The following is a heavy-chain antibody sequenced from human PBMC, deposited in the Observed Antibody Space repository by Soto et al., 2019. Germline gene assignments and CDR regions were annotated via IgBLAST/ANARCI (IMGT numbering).Heavy chain of an antibody. CDR1: GFTFSSYA. Sequence: ESVGDVVRPGGSPRLSCAASGFTFSSYAMGWVRQAPGKGLEWVAGVSRAGTYTFYADSVRGRFSISRDNSRDTVDLYMNALRGDDTAVYFCVKYTVTEDLGESWGQGTLVSVSS. V-gene: IGHV3-23*01. J-gene: IGHJ5*02. CDR2: VSRAGTYT. D-gene: IGHD3-16*01. CDR3: VKYTVTEDLGES.